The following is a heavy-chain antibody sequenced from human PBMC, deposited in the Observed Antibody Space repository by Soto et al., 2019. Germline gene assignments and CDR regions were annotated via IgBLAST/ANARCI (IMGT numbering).Heavy chain of an antibody. CDR3: ARGGSLTYYDFWSGYYFGVGFDI. Sequence: GASVKVSCKASGYTFTGYYMHWVRQAPGQGLEWMGWINPNSGGTNYAQKFQGWVTMTRDTSISTAYMELSRLRSDDTAVYYCARGGSLTYYDFWSGYYFGVGFDIWGQGTMVTVS. D-gene: IGHD3-3*01. CDR2: INPNSGGT. V-gene: IGHV1-2*04. CDR1: GYTFTGYY. J-gene: IGHJ3*02.